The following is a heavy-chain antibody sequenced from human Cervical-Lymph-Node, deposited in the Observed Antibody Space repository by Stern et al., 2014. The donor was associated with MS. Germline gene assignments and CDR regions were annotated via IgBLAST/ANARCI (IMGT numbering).Heavy chain of an antibody. CDR1: GFTFSTYA. V-gene: IGHV3-23*04. CDR2: ITDSEVDN. CDR3: AKDLGRGVVVVPLYGLDV. Sequence: EVHLVESGGGLVQPGGSLRLSCAASGFTFSTYAFTWVRQAPGQGLEWVSWITDSEVDNNYADTVKGRLPISRDNSKSMLYREMQSLRAEDTAVYHCAKDLGRGVVVVPLYGLDVWGQGTTVTVSS. J-gene: IGHJ6*02. D-gene: IGHD2-2*01.